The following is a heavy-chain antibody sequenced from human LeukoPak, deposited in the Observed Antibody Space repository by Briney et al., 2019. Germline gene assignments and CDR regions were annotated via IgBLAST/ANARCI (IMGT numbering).Heavy chain of an antibody. CDR1: GGSFSGYY. J-gene: IGHJ4*02. V-gene: IGHV4-34*01. D-gene: IGHD2-21*02. Sequence: PSETLSLTCSVYGGSFSGYYWSWIRQPPGKGREWIGEINHSGSTNYNPSLKSRVTISVDTSKNQFSLKLSSVTAADTAVYYCARYGNCGGDCYLVYWGQGTLVTVSS. CDR2: INHSGST. CDR3: ARYGNCGGDCYLVY.